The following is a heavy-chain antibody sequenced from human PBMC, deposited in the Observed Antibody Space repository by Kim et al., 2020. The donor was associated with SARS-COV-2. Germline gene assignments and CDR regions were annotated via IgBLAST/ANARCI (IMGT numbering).Heavy chain of an antibody. Sequence: SETLSLTCTVSGGSVSSGSYYWSWIRQPPGKGLEWIGYIYYSGSTNYNPSLKSRVTISVDTSKNQFSLKLSSVTAADTAVYYCARDFSSRGSYYYYGMDVWGQGTTVTVSS. CDR2: IYYSGST. D-gene: IGHD3-16*01. V-gene: IGHV4-61*01. J-gene: IGHJ6*02. CDR3: ARDFSSRGSYYYYGMDV. CDR1: GGSVSSGSYY.